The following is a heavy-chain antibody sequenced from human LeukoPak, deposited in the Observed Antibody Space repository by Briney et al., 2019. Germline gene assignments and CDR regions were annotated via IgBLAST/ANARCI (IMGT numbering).Heavy chain of an antibody. CDR3: AVGYYDSSGYNYFDY. V-gene: IGHV3-13*01. Sequence: QTGGSLRLSCAASGFTFSSYDMHWVRQATGKGLEWVSAIGTAGDTYYPGSVKGRFTISRENAKNSLYLQMNSLRAGDTAVYYCAVGYYDSSGYNYFDYWGQGTLVTVSS. J-gene: IGHJ4*02. CDR1: GFTFSSYD. D-gene: IGHD3-22*01. CDR2: IGTAGDT.